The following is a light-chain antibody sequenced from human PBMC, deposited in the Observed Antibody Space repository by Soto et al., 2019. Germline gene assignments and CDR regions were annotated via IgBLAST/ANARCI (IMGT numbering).Light chain of an antibody. CDR2: DAS. J-gene: IGKJ5*01. V-gene: IGKV1-33*01. CDR3: QQYESLPLT. Sequence: DIQMTQSPFSVSASVGDRVTITCGASRDINKNLIWYQQKPGKAPKLLIYDASDWETGVPSRFSGSGSGTGFTFTISSLQPEDFATYYCQQYESLPLTFGQGTRLEIK. CDR1: RDINKN.